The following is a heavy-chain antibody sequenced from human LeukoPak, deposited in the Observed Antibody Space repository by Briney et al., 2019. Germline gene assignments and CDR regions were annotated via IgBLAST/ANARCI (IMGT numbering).Heavy chain of an antibody. J-gene: IGHJ6*02. V-gene: IGHV4-61*02. CDR2: IYTNGNT. CDR1: GGSLSSGGYY. Sequence: PSQTLSLTCTVSGGSLSSGGYYWSWIRQPAGKGLEWIGRIYTNGNTNYNPSLKSRVTISVDTSKNQFSLKLSSVTAADTAVYYCARFHADYFYSYGMDVWGQGTTVTVSS. CDR3: ARFHADYFYSYGMDV. D-gene: IGHD2/OR15-2a*01.